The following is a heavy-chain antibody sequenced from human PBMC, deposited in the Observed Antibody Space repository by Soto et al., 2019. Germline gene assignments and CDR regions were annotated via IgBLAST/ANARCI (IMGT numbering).Heavy chain of an antibody. Sequence: SETLSLTCTVSGGSISSGGYYWSWILQHPGKGLEWIGYIYYSGSTYYNPSLKSRVTISVDTSKNQFSLKLRSVTAADTAVYYCARGGYCSGGSCYTPDWFVPWGQGTLVTVSS. V-gene: IGHV4-31*03. CDR2: IYYSGST. J-gene: IGHJ5*02. CDR3: ARGGYCSGGSCYTPDWFVP. CDR1: GGSISSGGYY. D-gene: IGHD2-15*01.